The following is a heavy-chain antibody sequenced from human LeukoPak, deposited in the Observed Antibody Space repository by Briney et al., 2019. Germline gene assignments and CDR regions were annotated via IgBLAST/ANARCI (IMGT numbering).Heavy chain of an antibody. D-gene: IGHD6-6*01. CDR3: AKGSVPDY. CDR2: ISYDGSNK. CDR1: GFTFSSYG. Sequence: GGSLRPSCAASGFTFSSYGMHWVRQAPGKGLEWVAVISYDGSNKYYADSVKGRFTISRDNSKNTLYLQMNSLRAEDTAVYYCAKGSVPDYWGQGTLVTVSS. J-gene: IGHJ4*02. V-gene: IGHV3-30*18.